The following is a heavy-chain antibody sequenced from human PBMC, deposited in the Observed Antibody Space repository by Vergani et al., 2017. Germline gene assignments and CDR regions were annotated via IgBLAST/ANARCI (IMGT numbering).Heavy chain of an antibody. Sequence: QVQLVQSGSELKKPGASVKVSCKASGYTFTSYAMNWVRQAPGQGLEWMGGIIPIFGTANYAQKFQGRVTITADESTSTAYMELSSLRSEDTAVYYCARGVDTAMSYDVPYYYGMDVWGQGTTVTVSS. J-gene: IGHJ6*02. D-gene: IGHD5-18*01. CDR2: IIPIFGTA. CDR1: GYTFTSYA. V-gene: IGHV1-69*01. CDR3: ARGVDTAMSYDVPYYYGMDV.